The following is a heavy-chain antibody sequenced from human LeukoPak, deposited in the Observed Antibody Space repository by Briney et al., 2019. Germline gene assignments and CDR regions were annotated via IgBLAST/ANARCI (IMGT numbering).Heavy chain of an antibody. J-gene: IGHJ6*02. Sequence: GASVKVSCKTFGFNFITSSIYWVRQAPGQGLEWMGWINTNTGNPTYAQGFTGRFVFSLDTSVSTAYLQISSLKAEDTAVYYCARSIVEGELCYYYGMDVWGQGTTVTVSS. D-gene: IGHD1-26*01. CDR1: GFNFITSS. CDR3: ARSIVEGELCYYYGMDV. V-gene: IGHV7-4-1*02. CDR2: INTNTGNP.